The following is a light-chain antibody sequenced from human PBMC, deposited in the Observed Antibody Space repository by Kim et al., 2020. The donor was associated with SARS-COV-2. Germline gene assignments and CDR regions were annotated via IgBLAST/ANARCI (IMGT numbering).Light chain of an antibody. J-gene: IGLJ3*02. CDR2: ENN. CDR3: QSYDSSDEV. V-gene: IGLV6-57*01. CDR1: SGSIAFIY. Sequence: GMTVILACTRSSGSIAFIYVQWYQQRPGSPPTPVIYENNKRPSGVPGRFSGSIDSSTNSASLTISGLETEDEADYYCQSYDSSDEVFGGGTQLTVL.